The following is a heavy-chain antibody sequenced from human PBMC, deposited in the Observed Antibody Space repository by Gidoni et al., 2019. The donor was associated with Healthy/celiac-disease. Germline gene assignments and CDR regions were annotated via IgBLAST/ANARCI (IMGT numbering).Heavy chain of an antibody. CDR1: GFTLGSYA. D-gene: IGHD3-22*01. V-gene: IGHV3-64*01. Sequence: EVQLVESGGGLVQPGGALSVPCAASGFTLGSYAMHWVRQAPGKGLEYVSAISSNGGSTYYANSVKGRFTISRDNSKNTLYLQMGSLRAEDMAVYYCARGPTYDSSPTHFDYWGQGTLVTVSS. CDR2: ISSNGGST. J-gene: IGHJ4*02. CDR3: ARGPTYDSSPTHFDY.